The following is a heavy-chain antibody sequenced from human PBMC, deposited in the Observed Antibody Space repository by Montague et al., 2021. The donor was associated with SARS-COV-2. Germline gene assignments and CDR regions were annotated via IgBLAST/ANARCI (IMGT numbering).Heavy chain of an antibody. J-gene: IGHJ6*02. CDR1: GGSISNYY. CDR3: AREAVEKRVRTRMTGRLEENYYYVLDV. V-gene: IGHV4-59*01. CDR2: IYNGGST. D-gene: IGHD3-3*01. Sequence: SETLSLTCTVSGGSISNYYWSWIRQPPGKGLEWIGYIYNGGSTNYNPSLRSRVIISVDPSEIQFSLRLSSVTAADTAVYYCAREAVEKRVRTRMTGRLEENYYYVLDVWGQGTTVIVSS.